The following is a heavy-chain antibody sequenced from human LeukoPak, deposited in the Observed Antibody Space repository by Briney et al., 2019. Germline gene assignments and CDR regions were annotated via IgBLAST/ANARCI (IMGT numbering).Heavy chain of an antibody. CDR1: ALSVTTSGYY. CDR2: ISYGGIP. D-gene: IGHD2-2*01. Sequence: SETLSLNCTVFALSVTTSGYYGAGIRQPPGRGLEWIGSISYGGIPYYKPSLRGRVTISGDTAKNQFSLKLSSVTAADTAVYYCARHNDYASLMDVWGQGTTVTVSS. J-gene: IGHJ6*02. V-gene: IGHV4-39*01. CDR3: ARHNDYASLMDV.